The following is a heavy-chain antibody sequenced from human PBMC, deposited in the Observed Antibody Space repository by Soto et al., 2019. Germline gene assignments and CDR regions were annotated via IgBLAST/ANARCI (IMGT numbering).Heavy chain of an antibody. CDR3: AIENSQNYGTPSASSWFHP. D-gene: IGHD4-17*01. CDR2: LIPIFGTA. CDR1: GGTFSSYA. V-gene: IGHV1-69*06. Sequence: SVNVSCKASGGTFSSYALSWVRPAPGQGLELMGGLIPIFGTANYAQKFQGRVTITADKSTSTAYMELSSLRSEDTAVYYCAIENSQNYGTPSASSWFHPWGHGTPVTVSS. J-gene: IGHJ5*02.